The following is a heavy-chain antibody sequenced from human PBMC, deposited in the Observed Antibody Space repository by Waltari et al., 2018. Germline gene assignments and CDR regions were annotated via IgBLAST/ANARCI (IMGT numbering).Heavy chain of an antibody. D-gene: IGHD3-10*01. CDR3: AREPQTYYYGSGSFYFDY. Sequence: QLHLQESGPELVKPSETLSLTCTVSGGSISSSNYYWGWIRQPPGKGLECSGSIYYSGRTSCNPSPKSRVTISVDTSKSQFSLRLSSVTAADTAVYYCAREPQTYYYGSGSFYFDYWGQGTPVTVSS. CDR2: IYYSGRT. CDR1: GGSISSSNYY. V-gene: IGHV4-39*07. J-gene: IGHJ4*02.